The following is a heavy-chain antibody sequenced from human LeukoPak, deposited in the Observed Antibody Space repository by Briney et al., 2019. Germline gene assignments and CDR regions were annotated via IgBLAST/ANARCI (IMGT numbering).Heavy chain of an antibody. V-gene: IGHV1-46*01. Sequence: ASVKVSCKASGGTFSSYAISWVRQAPGQGLEWMGIINPSGGSTSYAQKFQGRVTMTRDTSTSTVYMELSSLRSEDTAVYYCARGGPDYWGQGTLVTVSS. J-gene: IGHJ4*02. CDR3: ARGGPDY. CDR2: INPSGGST. CDR1: GGTFSSYA.